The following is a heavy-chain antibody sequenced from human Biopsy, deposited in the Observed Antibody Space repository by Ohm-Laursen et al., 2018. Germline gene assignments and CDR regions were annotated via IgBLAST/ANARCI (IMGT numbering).Heavy chain of an antibody. V-gene: IGHV2-5*02. D-gene: IGHD6-19*01. CDR1: GFSLTTGGVG. J-gene: IGHJ4*02. Sequence: TQTLTLTYTFSGFSLTTGGVGVGWIRQPPGKALEWLALIYWDDDKRYSPSLKKRLSITKDTSQNQVVLTMTNMDPVDTATYYCAHTGQRLVQKVGDFDSWGQGTLVTVSS. CDR3: AHTGQRLVQKVGDFDS. CDR2: IYWDDDK.